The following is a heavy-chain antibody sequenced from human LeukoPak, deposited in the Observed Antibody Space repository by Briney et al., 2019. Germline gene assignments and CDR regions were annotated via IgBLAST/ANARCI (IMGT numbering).Heavy chain of an antibody. CDR3: AREATTVVTPGGLFDY. V-gene: IGHV3-66*01. J-gene: IGHJ4*02. CDR1: GFTVSSNY. CDR2: IYSGGST. Sequence: GGSLRLSCAASGFTVSSNYMSWVRQAPGKGLEWVSVIYSGGSTYYADSVKGRFTISRDNSKNTLYLQMNSLRAEDTAVYYCAREATTVVTPGGLFDYWGQGTLVTVSS. D-gene: IGHD4-23*01.